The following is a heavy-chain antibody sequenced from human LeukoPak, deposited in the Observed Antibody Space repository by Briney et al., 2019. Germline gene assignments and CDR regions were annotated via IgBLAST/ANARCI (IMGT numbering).Heavy chain of an antibody. CDR3: ARDIHVPRIREPYFDI. J-gene: IGHJ3*02. D-gene: IGHD1-14*01. V-gene: IGHV4-38-2*02. Sequence: SETLSLTCIVSGYSISSGYYWGWIRPPPGKGLEWIGSIYHSGSTNYNPSLKGRVTISVDTSKNQFSLKLSSVTAADTAVYYCARDIHVPRIREPYFDIWGEGTLVTVSS. CDR2: IYHSGST. CDR1: GYSISSGYY.